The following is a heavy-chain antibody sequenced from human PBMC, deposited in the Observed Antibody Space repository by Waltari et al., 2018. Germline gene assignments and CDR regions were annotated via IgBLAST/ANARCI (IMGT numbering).Heavy chain of an antibody. CDR1: GYTFTSYG. J-gene: IGHJ4*02. Sequence: QVQLVQSGAEVKKPGASVKVSCKASGYTFTSYGISWVRQAPGQGLEWMGWISAYNGNTNYAQKLQGRVTISADKSISTAYLQWSSLKASDTAMYYCARLIHGSGSYYRYFDYWGQGTLVTVSS. V-gene: IGHV1-18*01. CDR3: ARLIHGSGSYYRYFDY. CDR2: ISAYNGNT. D-gene: IGHD3-10*01.